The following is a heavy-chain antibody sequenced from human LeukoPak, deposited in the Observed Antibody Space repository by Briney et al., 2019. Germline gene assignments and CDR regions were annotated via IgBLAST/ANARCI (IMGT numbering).Heavy chain of an antibody. D-gene: IGHD2-21*02. CDR3: ARGHHVVVATATWASDAFDL. CDR2: IYPGDSDS. V-gene: IGHV5-51*01. Sequence: GESLKISCKGSGYNFTSHWIGWVRQMPGKGLEWMGIIYPGDSDSRQSPSLRGQVTISADKSINTAYLQWNSLKASDTAMYYCARGHHVVVATATWASDAFDLWGQGNLVTVSS. CDR1: GYNFTSHW. J-gene: IGHJ4*02.